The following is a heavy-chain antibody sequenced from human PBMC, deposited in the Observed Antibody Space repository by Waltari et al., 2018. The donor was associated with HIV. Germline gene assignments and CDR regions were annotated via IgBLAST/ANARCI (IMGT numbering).Heavy chain of an antibody. CDR1: GFSVSSYW. J-gene: IGHJ4*02. V-gene: IGHV3-74*01. CDR3: SRDTFGEYDY. D-gene: IGHD3-10*01. CDR2: INIDGSRI. Sequence: EVQLVQSGGGLIKPGGSLRLSCAASGFSVSSYWMHWVRQTPGKGLVGVAGINIDGSRIDYADSVRGRFTIARDSAKNTRSLQMNSLTEEGTAVYYCSRDTFGEYDYWGQGTRVTVSS.